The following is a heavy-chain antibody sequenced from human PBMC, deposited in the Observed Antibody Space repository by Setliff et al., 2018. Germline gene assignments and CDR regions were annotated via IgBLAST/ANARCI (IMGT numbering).Heavy chain of an antibody. CDR2: INHSGST. V-gene: IGHV4-34*01. CDR3: ARVFHPPRGGGWFDP. D-gene: IGHD1-20*01. Sequence: SETLSLTCAVYGGSFSGYYWSWIRQPPGKGLEWIGEINHSGSTNYNPSLKSRVTISVDKSKNQFSLKLSSVTAADTAVYYCARVFHPPRGGGWFDPWGQGTLVTVSS. CDR1: GGSFSGYY. J-gene: IGHJ5*02.